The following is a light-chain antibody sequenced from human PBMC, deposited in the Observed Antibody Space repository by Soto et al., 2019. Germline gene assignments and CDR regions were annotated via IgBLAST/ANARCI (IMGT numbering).Light chain of an antibody. V-gene: IGKV1-5*03. CDR3: KQYNSSPWT. J-gene: IGKJ1*01. Sequence: DIQMTQSPSTLSASVGDRVTITCRASQSISSWLAWYQQKPGKAPKLLIYKASSLESGVPSRFSGSGSGTEFTLTISSLQTDDFTTYYCKQYNSSPWTFGQGTKVEIK. CDR1: QSISSW. CDR2: KAS.